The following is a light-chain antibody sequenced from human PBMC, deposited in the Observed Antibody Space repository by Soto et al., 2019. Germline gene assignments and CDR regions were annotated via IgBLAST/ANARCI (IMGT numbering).Light chain of an antibody. CDR2: DNN. Sequence: QSVLTQPPSVSEAPGQKVTISCSGSSSNIGNNYVSWYQQLPGTAPKLLICDNNKRPSGIPDRFSGSKSGTSATLGITGLQTGDEADYYCGTWDSSLSAGVFGGGTKLTVL. CDR1: SSNIGNNY. V-gene: IGLV1-51*01. CDR3: GTWDSSLSAGV. J-gene: IGLJ2*01.